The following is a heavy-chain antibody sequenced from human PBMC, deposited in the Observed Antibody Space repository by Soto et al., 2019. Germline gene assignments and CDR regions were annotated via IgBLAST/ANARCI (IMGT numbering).Heavy chain of an antibody. D-gene: IGHD2-15*01. J-gene: IGHJ6*03. CDR1: GFTFSNYW. Sequence: EVQLVESGGGLVQPGGSLRLSCAASGFTFSNYWMYWVRQAPGKGLEWVSRINSDGSVSTYADSVKGRLTISRDNVKNTLYLQMDSLRAEYTAVYYCARGDCVGGSCYSLAGSFYYYMDAWGKGTTVTV. CDR3: ARGDCVGGSCYSLAGSFYYYMDA. V-gene: IGHV3-74*03. CDR2: INSDGSVS.